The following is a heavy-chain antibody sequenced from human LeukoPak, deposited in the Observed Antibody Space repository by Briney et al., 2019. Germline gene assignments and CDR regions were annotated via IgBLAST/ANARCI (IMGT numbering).Heavy chain of an antibody. CDR2: IYSDGST. V-gene: IGHV3-53*01. J-gene: IGHJ4*02. CDR1: GFTVSSDF. D-gene: IGHD3-16*01. Sequence: GGSLRLSCAASGFTVSSDFMTWVRQAPGKGLECVSVIYSDGSTYYADSVKGRFTMSRDNSKNTLYLQMNNLRAEDTAVYYCARMTWGFDYWGQGTLVTVSS. CDR3: ARMTWGFDY.